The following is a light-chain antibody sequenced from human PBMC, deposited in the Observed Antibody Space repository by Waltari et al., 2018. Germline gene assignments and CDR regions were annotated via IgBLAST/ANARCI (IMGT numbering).Light chain of an antibody. CDR3: NSYTNSGTYV. CDR1: RSDVGTHNY. V-gene: IGLV2-14*03. Sequence: QSALTQPASVSGSPGQSITISCTGTRSDVGTHNYVSWYQQRPGKAPDLIIFDVSNRPSGVSIRFSVSNSGNTASLTISGLQAEDEADYYCNSYTNSGTYVSGSGTKVTVL. CDR2: DVS. J-gene: IGLJ1*01.